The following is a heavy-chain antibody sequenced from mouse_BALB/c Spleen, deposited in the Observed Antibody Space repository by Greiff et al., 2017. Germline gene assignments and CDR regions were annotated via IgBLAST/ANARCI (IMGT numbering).Heavy chain of an antibody. V-gene: IGHV5-12-2*01. CDR2: ISNGGGST. CDR1: GFTFSSYT. CDR3: ARHRGITTVVFDY. D-gene: IGHD1-1*01. J-gene: IGHJ2*01. Sequence: DVHLVESGGGLVQPGGSLKLSCAASGFTFSSYTMSWVRQTPEKRLEWVAYISNGGGSTYYPDTVKGRFTISRDNAKNTLYLQMSSLKSEDTAMYYCARHRGITTVVFDYWGQGTTLTVSS.